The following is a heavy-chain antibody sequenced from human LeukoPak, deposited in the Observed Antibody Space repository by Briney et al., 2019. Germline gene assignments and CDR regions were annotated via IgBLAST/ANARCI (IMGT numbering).Heavy chain of an antibody. D-gene: IGHD5-12*01. CDR2: INQDGSEA. V-gene: IGHV3-7*01. CDR3: ARRYSGYVFYDY. Sequence: GGSLRLSCAVSGFTFSSYWMTWVRQAPGKGLERVANINQDGSEANYVDSVKGRFTISRDNARYSLYLQMNGLGAEDTAVYYCARRYSGYVFYDYWGQGTLVTVSS. J-gene: IGHJ4*02. CDR1: GFTFSSYW.